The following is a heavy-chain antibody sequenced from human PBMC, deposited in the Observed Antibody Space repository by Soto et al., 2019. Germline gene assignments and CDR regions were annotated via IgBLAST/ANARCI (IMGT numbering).Heavy chain of an antibody. D-gene: IGHD6-6*01. J-gene: IGHJ4*02. Sequence: GGSLRLSCAASGFTFSSYSMNWVRQAPGKGLEWVSSISSSSSYIYYADSVKGRFTISRDNAKNSLYLQMNSLRAEDTAVYYCARLEYSSSSPRLDFDYWGQGTLVTVSS. CDR1: GFTFSSYS. V-gene: IGHV3-21*01. CDR3: ARLEYSSSSPRLDFDY. CDR2: ISSSSSYI.